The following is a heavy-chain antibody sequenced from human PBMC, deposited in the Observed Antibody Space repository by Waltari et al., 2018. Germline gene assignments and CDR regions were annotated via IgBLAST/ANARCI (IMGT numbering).Heavy chain of an antibody. V-gene: IGHV4-59*01. CDR1: GGSISDYY. D-gene: IGHD3-3*01. CDR3: ARVKYDFWTGPGRWFDS. J-gene: IGHJ5*01. Sequence: QVQLQESGPGLVKPSETLSLTCTVSGGSISDYYWSWIRQPPGKGLEWIGDIYYSGNTNYHASLKSRVTISVDTSKNQFSLKLSSVTAADTAVYYCARVKYDFWTGPGRWFDSWGQGTLVTVSS. CDR2: IYYSGNT.